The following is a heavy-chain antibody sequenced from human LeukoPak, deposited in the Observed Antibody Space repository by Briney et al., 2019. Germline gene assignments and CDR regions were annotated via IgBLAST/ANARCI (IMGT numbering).Heavy chain of an antibody. CDR1: GGSISSSTYY. CDR3: ARQGVGATDC. D-gene: IGHD1-26*01. CDR2: ITYSGST. Sequence: SETPSLTCTVSGGSISSSTYYWAWIRQSPGKGLEWIGSITYSGSTYYNPSLESRVTIPVDTSKNQFSLRLISVTAVDTAVYYCARQGVGATDCWGQGTLVTVSS. V-gene: IGHV4-39*01. J-gene: IGHJ4*02.